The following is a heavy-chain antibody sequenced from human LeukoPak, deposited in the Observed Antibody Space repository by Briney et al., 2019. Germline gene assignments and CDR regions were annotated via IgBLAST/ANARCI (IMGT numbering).Heavy chain of an antibody. Sequence: AAVKLSCKASGYPFTKFYMHWVRQAPGHGLEWMGLMSQYGDSKLYLQKFQGRVTMTRDTSTSTDYMELSSLRSEDTAVYYCARDNSDTVKGECSGACYWWFDPWGQGTLVTVSS. V-gene: IGHV1-46*01. J-gene: IGHJ5*02. CDR3: ARDNSDTVKGECSGACYWWFDP. CDR1: GYPFTKFY. CDR2: MSQYGDSK. D-gene: IGHD6-19*01.